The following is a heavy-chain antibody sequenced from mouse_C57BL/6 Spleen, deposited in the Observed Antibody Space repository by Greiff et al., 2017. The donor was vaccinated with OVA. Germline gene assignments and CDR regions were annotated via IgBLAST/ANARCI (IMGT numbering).Heavy chain of an antibody. D-gene: IGHD2-2*01. V-gene: IGHV5-6*02. CDR3: ARQGVTTEAWFAY. CDR1: GFTFSSYG. CDR2: ISSGGSYT. J-gene: IGHJ3*01. Sequence: DVKLVESGGDLVKPGGSLKLSCAASGFTFSSYGMSWVRQTPDKRLEWVATISSGGSYTYYPDSVKGRFTISRDNAKNTLYLQMSSLKSEDTAMYYCARQGVTTEAWFAYWGQGTLVTVSA.